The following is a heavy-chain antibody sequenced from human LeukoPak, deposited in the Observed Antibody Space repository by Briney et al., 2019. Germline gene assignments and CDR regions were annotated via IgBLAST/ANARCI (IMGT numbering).Heavy chain of an antibody. CDR1: GASFSGVY. D-gene: IGHD2-21*02. V-gene: IGHV4-34*01. CDR2: INHSGRT. J-gene: IGHJ4*01. Sequence: SETLSLTCAVYGASFSGVYWTWIRQSPGKGLEWIGEINHSGRTNYNPSLRGRDTMSVDSSLNQFSLSLDSVSAADTAVYYCARGGDYEFYFAHWGQGTLVTVSS. CDR3: ARGGDYEFYFAH.